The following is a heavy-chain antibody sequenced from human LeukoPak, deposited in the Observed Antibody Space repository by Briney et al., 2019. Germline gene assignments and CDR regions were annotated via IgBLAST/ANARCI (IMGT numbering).Heavy chain of an antibody. Sequence: PGGSLRLSCAASGFTFTTYWMHWVRQAPGKGLVWVSHINSDGSITSYADSVKGRFTISRDNAKNTLYLQMNSLRAEDTAVYYCARTDTSGWSRPLDCWGQGTLVTVSS. V-gene: IGHV3-74*01. J-gene: IGHJ4*02. D-gene: IGHD6-19*01. CDR2: INSDGSIT. CDR1: GFTFTTYW. CDR3: ARTDTSGWSRPLDC.